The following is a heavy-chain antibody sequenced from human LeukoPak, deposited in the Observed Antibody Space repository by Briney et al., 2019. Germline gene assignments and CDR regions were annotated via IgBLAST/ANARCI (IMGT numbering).Heavy chain of an antibody. CDR3: EKDSCSSTSCRGYFDY. Sequence: PGGSLRLSCAASGFMFTSYGMSWVRQSPGRGLEWVSAISGGGSTTYADSVDGRFTISRDNFKNTVYLQMNSLRAEDTAVYYCEKDSCSSTSCRGYFDYWGQGTLVTVSS. V-gene: IGHV3-23*01. CDR1: GFMFTSYG. CDR2: ISGGGST. J-gene: IGHJ4*02. D-gene: IGHD2-2*01.